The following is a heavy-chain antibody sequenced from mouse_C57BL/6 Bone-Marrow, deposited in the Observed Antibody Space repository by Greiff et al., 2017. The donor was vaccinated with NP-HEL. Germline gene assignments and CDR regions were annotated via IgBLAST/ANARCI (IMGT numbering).Heavy chain of an antibody. D-gene: IGHD1-1*01. V-gene: IGHV1-53*01. Sequence: QVQLQQPGTELVKPGASVKLSCKASGYTFTSYWMHWVKQRPGQGLEWIGNINPSNGGTNYNEKFKSKATLTVDKSSSTAYMQLSSLTSEDSAVYYCARADYYGSSPYYYAMDDWGQGTSVTVSS. CDR1: GYTFTSYW. CDR2: INPSNGGT. J-gene: IGHJ4*01. CDR3: ARADYYGSSPYYYAMDD.